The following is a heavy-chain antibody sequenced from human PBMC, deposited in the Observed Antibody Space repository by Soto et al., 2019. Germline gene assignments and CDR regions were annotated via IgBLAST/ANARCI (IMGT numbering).Heavy chain of an antibody. Sequence: SSTXSLTGTFSVFSMISYYLALLRQSPGRGLEWIGYISYSGSTYYNPSLKSRVTISADTSKNQFSLRMNSMIAADTAVYYCEREDTHEYVGYWGQGTLVNVYS. CDR3: EREDTHEYVGY. CDR2: ISYSGST. J-gene: IGHJ4*02. D-gene: IGHD6-6*01. CDR1: VFSMISYY. V-gene: IGHV4-59*01.